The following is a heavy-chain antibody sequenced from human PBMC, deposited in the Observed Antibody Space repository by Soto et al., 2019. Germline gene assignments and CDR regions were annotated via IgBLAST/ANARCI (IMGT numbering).Heavy chain of an antibody. Sequence: ETLYLTCAVYGGSFSGYDWNWIRQPPGKGLEWVWEINHSGSTNYNPALKSGVIISVNTYNKQFFLKLSTMTAADAAADYCWRGRAVRGADASYGMDVWGQGTTVTVS. CDR2: INHSGST. D-gene: IGHD3-10*01. CDR1: GGSFSGYD. J-gene: IGHJ6*02. CDR3: WRGRAVRGADASYGMDV. V-gene: IGHV4-34*01.